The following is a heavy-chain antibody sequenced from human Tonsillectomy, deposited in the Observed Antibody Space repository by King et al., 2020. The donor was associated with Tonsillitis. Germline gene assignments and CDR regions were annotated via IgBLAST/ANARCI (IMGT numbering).Heavy chain of an antibody. V-gene: IGHV3-21*01. Sequence: QLVQSGGVLVKPGGSVRLSCVGSGFTFSTYGMNWVRQAPGKGLEWVSSISHSTAYIYYADSLTGRFTVSRENARNSLYLQMNSLRADDTAVYYCVRDGGDYYDTSAFSSNFDYWGQGTLVTVSS. CDR2: ISHSTAYI. D-gene: IGHD3-22*01. CDR1: GFTFSTYG. J-gene: IGHJ4*02. CDR3: VRDGGDYYDTSAFSSNFDY.